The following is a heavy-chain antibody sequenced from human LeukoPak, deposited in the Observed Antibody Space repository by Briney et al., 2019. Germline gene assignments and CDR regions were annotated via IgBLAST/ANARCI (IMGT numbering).Heavy chain of an antibody. CDR1: GFTFSDHF. CDR3: SKCFYLGDCYYLGGD. D-gene: IGHD2-21*01. V-gene: IGHV3-72*01. CDR2: SRNKAKGYTT. J-gene: IGHJ4*02. Sequence: GGSLRLSCVASGFTFSDHFMDWVRQVPGKGLEWVGRSRNKAKGYTTEYAASVKGRFIISRDDSQNSLHLQMNSLKTEDTAVYYCSKCFYLGDCYYLGGDWGQGALVTVSS.